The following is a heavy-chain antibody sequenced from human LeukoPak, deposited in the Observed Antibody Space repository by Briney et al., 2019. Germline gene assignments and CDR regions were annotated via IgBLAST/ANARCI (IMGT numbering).Heavy chain of an antibody. J-gene: IGHJ4*02. CDR1: RYSISSGYY. Sequence: SETLSLTCTVSRYSISSGYYWGWIRQPPGQGLEWTGSIDHSGSTYYNPSLKSRITISVDTSKNQFSLKLSSVTAADTAVYYCARDSALAQAVMFDHWGQGTLVTVSS. D-gene: IGHD6-19*01. CDR2: IDHSGST. CDR3: ARDSALAQAVMFDH. V-gene: IGHV4-38-2*02.